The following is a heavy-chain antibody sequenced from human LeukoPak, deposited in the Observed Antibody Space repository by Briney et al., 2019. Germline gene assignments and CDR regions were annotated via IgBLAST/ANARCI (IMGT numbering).Heavy chain of an antibody. V-gene: IGHV1-69*05. Sequence: SVKVSCKASGGTFSNYTLSWVRQAPGQGLEWMGGLIPMFGAAHYAQKFQGGLTITTDESTSTVYMEMSSLTSADTAVYYCAALGITWGQGSLVTVSS. D-gene: IGHD1-26*01. CDR2: LIPMFGAA. J-gene: IGHJ5*02. CDR1: GGTFSNYT. CDR3: AALGIT.